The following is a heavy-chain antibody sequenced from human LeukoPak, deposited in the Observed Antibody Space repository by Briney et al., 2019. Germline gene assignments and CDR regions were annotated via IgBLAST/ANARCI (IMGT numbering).Heavy chain of an antibody. CDR2: IWYDGSNK. J-gene: IGHJ3*02. V-gene: IGHV3-33*06. CDR3: AKLGHYDYVWGSYRNAFDI. CDR1: GFTFSSYG. D-gene: IGHD3-16*02. Sequence: GGSLRLSCAASGFTFSSYGMHWVRQAPGKGLEWVAVIWYDGSNKYYADSVKGRFTISRDNSKNTLYLQMNSLRAEDTAVYYCAKLGHYDYVWGSYRNAFDIWGQGTMVTVSS.